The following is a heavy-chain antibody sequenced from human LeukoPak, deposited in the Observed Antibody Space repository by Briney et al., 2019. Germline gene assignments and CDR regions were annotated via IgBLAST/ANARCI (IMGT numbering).Heavy chain of an antibody. CDR1: GFTFSSYW. V-gene: IGHV4-4*09. J-gene: IGHJ5*02. CDR3: ARHGRVRVLAAAGTFGFDP. Sequence: PGGSLRLSCAASGFTFSSYWMSWVRQPPGKGLEWIGYIYTSGSTNYNPSLKSRVTISVDTSKNQFSLKLSSVTAADTAVYYCARHGRVRVLAAAGTFGFDPWGQGTLVTVSS. D-gene: IGHD6-13*01. CDR2: IYTSGST.